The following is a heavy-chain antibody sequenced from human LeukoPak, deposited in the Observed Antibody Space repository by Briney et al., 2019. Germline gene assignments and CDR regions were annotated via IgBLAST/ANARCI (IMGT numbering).Heavy chain of an antibody. CDR2: IYYSVST. V-gene: IGHV4-59*08. D-gene: IGHD6-19*01. Sequence: PQTLSLTCTVSGGSTTHYYSSWIRQPPGQGLGWIGYIYYSVSTNYNPSLKSRVTISVDTSKNQFSLKLSSVTAADTAVYYCARQGGSAWYGVDYWGQGTLVTVSS. CDR1: GGSTTHYY. CDR3: ARQGGSAWYGVDY. J-gene: IGHJ4*02.